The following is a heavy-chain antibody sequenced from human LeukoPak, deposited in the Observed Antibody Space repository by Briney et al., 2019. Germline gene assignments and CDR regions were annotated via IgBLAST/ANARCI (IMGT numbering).Heavy chain of an antibody. CDR1: GYTFTSYD. J-gene: IGHJ4*02. CDR3: ARGSDLDY. Sequence: ASVKVSCKASGYTFTSYDINWMRQATGQGLEWMGWMSPNSGNTGYAQKFQGRVTMTRDTSTGTAYLELSSLRSDDTAVYYCARGSDLDYWGQGTLVTVSS. CDR2: MSPNSGNT. V-gene: IGHV1-8*01.